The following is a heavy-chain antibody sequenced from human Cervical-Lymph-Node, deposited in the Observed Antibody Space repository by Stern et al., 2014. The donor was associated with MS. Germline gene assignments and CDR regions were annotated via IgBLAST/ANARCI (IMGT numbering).Heavy chain of an antibody. V-gene: IGHV3-23*01. CDR3: AKNPLPRYASGTYFDF. D-gene: IGHD3-10*01. CDR2: IRGSGIAT. CDR1: GFTFSSYA. Sequence: EVQLLESGGGLVQPGGSLRLSCAASGFTFSSYAMSWVRQAPGKGLEWLSAIRGSGIATYYAGSVKGRVTIFRDKSKNTLYLQMNSLRAEDTAVYYCAKNPLPRYASGTYFDFWGQGNLVTVSS. J-gene: IGHJ4*02.